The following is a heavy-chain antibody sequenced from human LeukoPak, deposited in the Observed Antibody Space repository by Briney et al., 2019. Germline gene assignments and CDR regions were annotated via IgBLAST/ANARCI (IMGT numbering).Heavy chain of an antibody. J-gene: IGHJ6*03. Sequence: SETLSLTCTVSGGSISSYYWSWIRQPAGKGLEWIGRIYTSGSTNYNPSLKSRVTISVDTSKNQFSLKLSSVTAADTAVYYCARTTEGGYTYGYLYYYYMDVWGKGTTVTISS. CDR3: ARTTEGGYTYGYLYYYYMDV. CDR1: GGSISSYY. CDR2: IYTSGST. V-gene: IGHV4-4*07. D-gene: IGHD5-18*01.